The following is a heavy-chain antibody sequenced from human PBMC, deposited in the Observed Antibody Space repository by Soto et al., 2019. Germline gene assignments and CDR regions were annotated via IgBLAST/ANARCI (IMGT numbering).Heavy chain of an antibody. V-gene: IGHV1-69*12. D-gene: IGHD1-1*01. Sequence: QVQLVQSGAEVKKPGSSVTVSCAASGGTFSSYAISWVRQVPGKGLEWMGLMVPMFGTSNSTQKFQDRLTITADDSSSTAYMELSRLTSEDTAVYYRARDQLPERHYNYY. CDR1: GGTFSSYA. CDR3: ARDQLPERHYNYY. CDR2: MVPMFGTS. J-gene: IGHJ6*01.